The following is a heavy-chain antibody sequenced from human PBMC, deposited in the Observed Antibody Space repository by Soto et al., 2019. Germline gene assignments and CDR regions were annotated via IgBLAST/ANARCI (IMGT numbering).Heavy chain of an antibody. Sequence: QVQLVESGGGVVQPGRSLRLSCAASGFIFSHFGMNWVRQAPGKGLEWVAVIRYDATYKAYAESVKGRFTISRENSRNTGSLQMDSLRVEDTAVYYCARFNGDDTSGAYDVWGQGTVVTVSS. D-gene: IGHD4-17*01. CDR3: ARFNGDDTSGAYDV. V-gene: IGHV3-33*01. J-gene: IGHJ3*01. CDR1: GFIFSHFG. CDR2: IRYDATYK.